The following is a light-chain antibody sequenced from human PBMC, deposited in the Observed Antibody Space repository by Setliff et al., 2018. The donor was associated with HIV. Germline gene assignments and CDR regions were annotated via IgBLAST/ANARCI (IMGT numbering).Light chain of an antibody. CDR1: SSDVGGYSY. V-gene: IGLV2-14*01. Sequence: PASVSGSPGQSITISCTGTSSDVGGYSYVSWYQQHPGKAPKLIIYEVRNRPSGVSNRFSGSKSGNTASLTISGLQAEDEADYYCSSYAITNTLPFGTGTKVTVL. CDR3: SSYAITNTLP. CDR2: EVR. J-gene: IGLJ1*01.